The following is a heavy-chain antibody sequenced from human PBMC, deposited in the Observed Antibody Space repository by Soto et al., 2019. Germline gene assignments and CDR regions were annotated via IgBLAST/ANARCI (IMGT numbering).Heavy chain of an antibody. CDR2: ISGSGGST. J-gene: IGHJ6*02. D-gene: IGHD6-19*01. CDR3: AKDGSSSGWYYYYYGMDV. CDR1: GFTFSSYA. V-gene: IGHV3-23*01. Sequence: GGSLRLSCAASGFTFSSYAMSWVRQAPGKGLEWVSAISGSGGSTYYADSVKGRFTISRDNSKNTLYLQMNSRRAEDTAVYYCAKDGSSSGWYYYYYGMDVWGQGTTVTVSS.